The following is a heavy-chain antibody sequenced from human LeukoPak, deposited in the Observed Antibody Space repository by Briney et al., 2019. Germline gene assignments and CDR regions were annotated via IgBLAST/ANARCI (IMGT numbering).Heavy chain of an antibody. CDR2: IYTSGST. CDR3: ARGGDYYDSSGYQFGY. CDR1: GGSISSYY. V-gene: IGHV4-4*07. J-gene: IGHJ4*02. Sequence: SETLSLTCTVSGGSISSYYWSWIRQPAGKGLEWIGRIYTSGSTNYNPSLKSRVTISVDTSKNQFSLKLSSVPAADRAVYYCARGGDYYDSSGYQFGYWGQGTLVTVSS. D-gene: IGHD3-22*01.